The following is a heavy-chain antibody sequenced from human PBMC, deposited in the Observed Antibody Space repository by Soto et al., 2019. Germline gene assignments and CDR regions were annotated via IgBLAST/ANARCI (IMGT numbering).Heavy chain of an antibody. D-gene: IGHD6-19*01. CDR2: IYQSGVT. J-gene: IGHJ5*02. CDR1: GDSYSISTFS. V-gene: IGHV4-30-2*01. Sequence: SETLSLTCNMSGDSYSISTFSWSWIRQPPGKALQWIGFIYQSGVTSYNPSLASRVSISLDRSNNQCSLKLKSVTAADTAVYFCAGMPYTSGLRFDPWGQGTLVTVPQ. CDR3: AGMPYTSGLRFDP.